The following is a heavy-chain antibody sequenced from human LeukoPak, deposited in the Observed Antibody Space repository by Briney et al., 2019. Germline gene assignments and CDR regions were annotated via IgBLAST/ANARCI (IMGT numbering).Heavy chain of an antibody. J-gene: IGHJ4*02. CDR1: GFTFSTYA. Sequence: GGSLRLSCAASGFTFSTYAMSWVRQAPGKGLEWVSGISGSGGSTYYADSVKGRFTISRDNSQNTLYLQMNSLRGEDTAVYYCAKDTAMVTPYYFDFWGQGTLVTVSS. D-gene: IGHD5-18*01. V-gene: IGHV3-23*01. CDR2: ISGSGGST. CDR3: AKDTAMVTPYYFDF.